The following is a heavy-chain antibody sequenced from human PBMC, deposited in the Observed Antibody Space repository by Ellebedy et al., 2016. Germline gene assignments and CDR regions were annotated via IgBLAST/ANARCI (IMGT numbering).Heavy chain of an antibody. J-gene: IGHJ4*02. CDR2: IKQDGSET. Sequence: GESLKISXAGSGFTLSTYWMTWVRQAPGKGLEWVANIKQDGSETYYVDSVKGRFTISRDDAESSLYLQMNSPRADDTAVYYCARDYYWGYKGTFDLWGQGTLVTVAS. D-gene: IGHD5-24*01. CDR3: ARDYYWGYKGTFDL. V-gene: IGHV3-7*04. CDR1: GFTLSTYW.